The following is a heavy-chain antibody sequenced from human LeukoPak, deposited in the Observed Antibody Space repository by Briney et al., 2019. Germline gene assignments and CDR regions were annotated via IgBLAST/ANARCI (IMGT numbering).Heavy chain of an antibody. Sequence: GGSLRLSCAASEFTFTSYELNWVRQAPGKGLEWVSYISSSGNTISYADSVKGRFTISRDNAKNSLYLQMNSLRAEDTAVYYCARVGYSYGLDYFDYWGQGNLVTVSS. CDR1: EFTFTSYE. J-gene: IGHJ4*02. D-gene: IGHD5-18*01. V-gene: IGHV3-48*03. CDR2: ISSSGNTI. CDR3: ARVGYSYGLDYFDY.